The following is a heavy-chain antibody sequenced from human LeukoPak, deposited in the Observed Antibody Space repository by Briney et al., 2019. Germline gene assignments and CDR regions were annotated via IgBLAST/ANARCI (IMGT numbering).Heavy chain of an antibody. D-gene: IGHD3-3*01. Sequence: SETLSLTCTVSGGSISSYYWSWIRQPAGKGLEWIGRIYTSGSTNYNPSLKSRVTMSVDTSKNQFSLKLSSVTAADTAVYYCAREAITIFGVVRTQTTYGPHRFDPWGQGTLVTVSS. V-gene: IGHV4-4*07. CDR1: GGSISSYY. J-gene: IGHJ5*02. CDR3: AREAITIFGVVRTQTTYGPHRFDP. CDR2: IYTSGST.